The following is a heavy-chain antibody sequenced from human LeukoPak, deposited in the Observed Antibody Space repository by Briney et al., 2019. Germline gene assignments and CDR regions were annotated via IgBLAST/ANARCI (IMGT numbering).Heavy chain of an antibody. V-gene: IGHV3-23*01. CDR1: GFTFHIYA. Sequence: PGGSLRLSCVASGFTFHIYAMNWVRQAPGKGLEWVSGISVSGSSTHHADSSKGRFTISRDNSKNTIYLEINRLRGEDPAVYSCAKDRGPYIGIANNWFDPWGQGTLVIVSS. CDR2: ISVSGSST. CDR3: AKDRGPYIGIANNWFDP. J-gene: IGHJ5*02. D-gene: IGHD1-1*01.